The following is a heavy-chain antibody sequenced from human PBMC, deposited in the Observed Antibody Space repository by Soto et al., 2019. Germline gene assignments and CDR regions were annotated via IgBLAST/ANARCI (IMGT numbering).Heavy chain of an antibody. V-gene: IGHV3-74*01. CDR1: GFDFSNSW. Sequence: EVQLVESGGGLVQPGGSLRLSCAASGFDFSNSWIHWVRQGPGKGLVWVSHINSDGSGTTYADSVKGRFTISRDNAKNPGSLQMNSLRAEDTAVDYCAKDTAYAMDVWGQGPTVTVSS. D-gene: IGHD2-15*01. CDR2: INSDGSGT. CDR3: AKDTAYAMDV. J-gene: IGHJ6*02.